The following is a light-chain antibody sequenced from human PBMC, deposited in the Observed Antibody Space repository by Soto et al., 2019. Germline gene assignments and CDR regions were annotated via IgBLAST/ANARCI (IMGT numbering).Light chain of an antibody. CDR1: QSVGSN. CDR3: QQYTNWPPIT. V-gene: IGKV3-15*01. Sequence: EIVMSQSPATLSVSAGERATLSCRTSQSVGSNLAWFQQKPGQAPRLLIYGSSTRATGVPARFSGSGSGADFTLTISNLQSEDLAVYYCQQYTNWPPITFGQGTRLEIK. J-gene: IGKJ5*01. CDR2: GSS.